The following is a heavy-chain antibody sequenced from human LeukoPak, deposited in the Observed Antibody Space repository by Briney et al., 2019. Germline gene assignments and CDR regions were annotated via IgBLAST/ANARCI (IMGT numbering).Heavy chain of an antibody. Sequence: PGGSLRLSCAASGFTFNSYAMTWVRQAPGKGLEWVSGISGSGISTYYADSVKGRFTISGDNSKNILFLQMNSLRAEDTAVYYCARGRDQKSGGHWGQGTLVTVSS. CDR3: ARGRDQKSGGH. CDR2: ISGSGIST. V-gene: IGHV3-23*01. D-gene: IGHD3-10*01. CDR1: GFTFNSYA. J-gene: IGHJ4*02.